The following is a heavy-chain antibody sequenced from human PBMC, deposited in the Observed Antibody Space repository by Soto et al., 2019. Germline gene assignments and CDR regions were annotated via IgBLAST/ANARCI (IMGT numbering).Heavy chain of an antibody. D-gene: IGHD3-3*01. V-gene: IGHV3-66*01. Sequence: GGSLRLSCAASGFTVRSSYMSWVRQVPGKGLEWVSIIYSDDYTYYAASVKGRFTISRDNSRNTLYLQMSSLRAEDTAVYYCAARSGWPSTSCFDYWGQGTLVTVSS. CDR1: GFTVRSSY. CDR2: IYSDDYT. CDR3: AARSGWPSTSCFDY. J-gene: IGHJ4*02.